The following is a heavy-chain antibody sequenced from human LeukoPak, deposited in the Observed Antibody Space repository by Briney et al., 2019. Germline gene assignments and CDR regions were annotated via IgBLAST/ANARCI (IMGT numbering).Heavy chain of an antibody. J-gene: IGHJ4*02. D-gene: IGHD6-19*01. Sequence: GGSLRLSCAASGFTFGDYAMHWVRQAPGKGLEWVSGISWNSGSIGYADSVKGRFTISRDNAKNSLYLQMNSLRAEDTALYYCAKGSGVAVAGTFPYFDYWGQGTLVTVSS. CDR2: ISWNSGSI. CDR3: AKGSGVAVAGTFPYFDY. CDR1: GFTFGDYA. V-gene: IGHV3-9*01.